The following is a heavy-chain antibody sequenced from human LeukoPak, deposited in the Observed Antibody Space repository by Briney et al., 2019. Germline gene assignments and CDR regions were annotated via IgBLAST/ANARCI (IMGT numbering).Heavy chain of an antibody. J-gene: IGHJ4*02. Sequence: SETLSLTCTVSGGSISSGGYYWSWIRQHPGKGLEWIGYIYYSGSTYYNPSLKSRVTISVDTSKNQFSLKPSSVTAADTAVYYCARGLGEITFGGVIFDYWGQGTLVTVSS. CDR1: GGSISSGGYY. CDR2: IYYSGST. D-gene: IGHD3-16*01. V-gene: IGHV4-31*03. CDR3: ARGLGEITFGGVIFDY.